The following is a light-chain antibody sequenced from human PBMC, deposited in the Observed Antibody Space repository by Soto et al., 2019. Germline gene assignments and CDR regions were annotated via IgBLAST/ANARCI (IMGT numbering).Light chain of an antibody. Sequence: IQLTQSPSSLSASVGDSVTITCRASQSISSWLAWYQQRPGKAPSLLITDASKLESGVPPRFNGSRSETEFTLTIRNLQPDDFATYYCQQYNSFPWTFGLGTKVDIK. J-gene: IGKJ1*01. CDR1: QSISSW. CDR2: DAS. CDR3: QQYNSFPWT. V-gene: IGKV1-5*01.